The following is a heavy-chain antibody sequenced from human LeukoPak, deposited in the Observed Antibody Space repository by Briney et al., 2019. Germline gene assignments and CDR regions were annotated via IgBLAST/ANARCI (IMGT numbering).Heavy chain of an antibody. D-gene: IGHD3-22*01. CDR2: IHTSGRT. Sequence: SQTLSLTCTVSGDSISSGSYYWSWIRQPAGKGLEWIGRIHTSGRTNYNPSLKSRVTISADTSKNQFSLKLSSVTAAGTAVYYCARGVTYYYDSSGYLYWGQGTLVTVSS. J-gene: IGHJ4*02. V-gene: IGHV4-61*02. CDR1: GDSISSGSYY. CDR3: ARGVTYYYDSSGYLY.